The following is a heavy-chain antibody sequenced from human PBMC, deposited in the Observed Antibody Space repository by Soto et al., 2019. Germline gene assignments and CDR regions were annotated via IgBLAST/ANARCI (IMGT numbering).Heavy chain of an antibody. V-gene: IGHV3-23*01. J-gene: IGHJ4*02. CDR3: AKRLADFWSGYYGLDY. Sequence: GGSLRLSCAASGFTFSSYAMSWVRQAPGKGLEWVSAISGSGGSTYYADSVKGRFTISRDNSKNTLYLQMNSLRAEDTAVYYWAKRLADFWSGYYGLDYWGQGTLVTVSS. D-gene: IGHD3-3*01. CDR1: GFTFSSYA. CDR2: ISGSGGST.